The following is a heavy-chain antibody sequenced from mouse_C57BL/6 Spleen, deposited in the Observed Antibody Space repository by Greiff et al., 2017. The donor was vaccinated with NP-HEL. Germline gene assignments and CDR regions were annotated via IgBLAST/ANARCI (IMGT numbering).Heavy chain of an antibody. Sequence: VKLVESGPGLVQPSQSLSITCTVSGFSLTSYGVHWVRQSPGKGLEWLGVIWSGGSTDYNAAFISRLSISKDNSKSQVFFKMNSLQADDTAIYYCARTGYGNYGDWYFDVWGTGTTVTVSS. CDR2: IWSGGST. D-gene: IGHD2-1*01. CDR3: ARTGYGNYGDWYFDV. J-gene: IGHJ1*03. V-gene: IGHV2-2*01. CDR1: GFSLTSYG.